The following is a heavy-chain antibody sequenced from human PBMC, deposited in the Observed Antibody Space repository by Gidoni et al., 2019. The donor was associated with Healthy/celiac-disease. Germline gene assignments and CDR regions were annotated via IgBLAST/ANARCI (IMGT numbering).Heavy chain of an antibody. V-gene: IGHV5-51*01. J-gene: IGHJ5*02. CDR3: ASGPYSGSYGEFDP. CDR2: IYPGDSDT. D-gene: IGHD1-26*01. Sequence: EVPLFQSGAELKTPWASLKTSCKAPVFGFTSYWIGWVRQMPGKGLEWMGIIYPGDSDTRYSQSFQGQVTISADKYISTAYLQWSSLKDSDTAMYYWASGPYSGSYGEFDPWGQGTLVTVSS. CDR1: VFGFTSYW.